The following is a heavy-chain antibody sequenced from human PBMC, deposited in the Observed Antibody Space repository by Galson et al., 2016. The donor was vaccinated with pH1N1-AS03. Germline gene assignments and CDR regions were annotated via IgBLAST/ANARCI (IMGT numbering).Heavy chain of an antibody. J-gene: IGHJ6*03. CDR3: AKGDDFWSGYSPNYYYCMDV. Sequence: SLRLSCAASGFSFSTYAMTWVRQAPGKGLEWVSGISGSGGTAYYAESVEGRSAISRDNSKNTLYLLMNSLRAEDTAVYYCAKGDDFWSGYSPNYYYCMDVWGKGTTVTVSS. CDR1: GFSFSTYA. CDR2: ISGSGGTA. V-gene: IGHV3-23*01. D-gene: IGHD3-3*01.